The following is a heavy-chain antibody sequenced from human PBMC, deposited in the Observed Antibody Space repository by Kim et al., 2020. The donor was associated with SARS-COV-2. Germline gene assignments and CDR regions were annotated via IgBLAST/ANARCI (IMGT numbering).Heavy chain of an antibody. D-gene: IGHD6-6*01. V-gene: IGHV3-23*01. CDR1: GFTFSSYA. Sequence: GGSLRLSCAASGFTFSSYAMSWVRQAPGKGREWVSAISGSGGSTYYADSVKGRFTISRDNSKNTLYLQMNSLRAEDTAVYYCAKDDGSDSSSSVDDAFDIWGQGTMVTVSS. J-gene: IGHJ3*02. CDR3: AKDDGSDSSSSVDDAFDI. CDR2: ISGSGGST.